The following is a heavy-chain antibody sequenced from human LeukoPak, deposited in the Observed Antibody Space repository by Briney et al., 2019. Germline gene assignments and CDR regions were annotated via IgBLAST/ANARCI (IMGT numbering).Heavy chain of an antibody. V-gene: IGHV3-21*01. CDR1: GFTFSSYT. CDR3: AKPSGSGVDY. CDR2: ITDSSSSM. Sequence: GGSLRLSCAASGFTFSSYTMNWVRQAPGKGLEWVSSITDSSSSMYYADSVKGRFIITRDNFKNTLYLQMNSLRLEDMAVYYCAKPSGSGVDYWGRGTRVTVSS. J-gene: IGHJ4*02. D-gene: IGHD1-26*01.